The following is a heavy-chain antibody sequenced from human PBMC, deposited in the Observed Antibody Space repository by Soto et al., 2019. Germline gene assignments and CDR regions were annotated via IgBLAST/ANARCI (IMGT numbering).Heavy chain of an antibody. J-gene: IGHJ6*03. Sequence: PSETLSLTCTVSGGSISSYYWSWIRQPPGKGLEWIGYIYYSGSTNYNPSLKSRVTISVDTSKNQFSLKLSSVTAADTAVYYCARGGDYDFWSGYYRRYYYYYMDVWGKGTTVTVSS. CDR3: ARGGDYDFWSGYYRRYYYYYMDV. CDR2: IYYSGST. CDR1: GGSISSYY. V-gene: IGHV4-59*01. D-gene: IGHD3-3*01.